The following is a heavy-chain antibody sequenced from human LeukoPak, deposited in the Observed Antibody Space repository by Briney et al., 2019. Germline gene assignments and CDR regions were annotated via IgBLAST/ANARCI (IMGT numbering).Heavy chain of an antibody. Sequence: GGSLRLSCAASGFTFSSYGMHWVRQAPGKGLEWVAVISYDGSNKYYADSVRGRFTISRDNSKNTLYLQMNSLRAEDTAVYYCAKDGPPYCGGDCYSSHFDYWGQGTLVTVSS. CDR2: ISYDGSNK. CDR1: GFTFSSYG. J-gene: IGHJ4*02. V-gene: IGHV3-30*18. CDR3: AKDGPPYCGGDCYSSHFDY. D-gene: IGHD2-21*02.